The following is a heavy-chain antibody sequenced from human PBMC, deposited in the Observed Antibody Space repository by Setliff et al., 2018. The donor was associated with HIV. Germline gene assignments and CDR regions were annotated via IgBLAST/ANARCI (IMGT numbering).Heavy chain of an antibody. J-gene: IGHJ4*02. D-gene: IGHD3-10*01. CDR2: INTTTGNP. V-gene: IGHV7-4-1*02. CDR3: ARAPFLQFFRGSPYYFDS. CDR1: GYTFTSYA. Sequence: ASVKVSCKASGYTFTSYALNWVRQAPGQGLAWLGWINTTTGNPTYVHGFPGQFVFSLDTSVSTAYLAISSLKAEDTAVYYCARAPFLQFFRGSPYYFDSWGQGSLVTVSS.